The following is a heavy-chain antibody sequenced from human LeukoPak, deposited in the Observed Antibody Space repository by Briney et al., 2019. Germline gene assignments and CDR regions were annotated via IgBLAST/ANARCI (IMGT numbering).Heavy chain of an antibody. J-gene: IGHJ4*02. V-gene: IGHV1-2*04. CDR1: GYTFTSYG. Sequence: ASVKVSCTASGYTFTSYGIGWVRQAPGQGLEWMGWINPNSGGTNYAQKFQGWVTMTRDTSISTAYMELSRLRSDDTAVYYCAREGRAYCGGDCYNFDYWGQGTLVTVSS. CDR2: INPNSGGT. D-gene: IGHD2-21*02. CDR3: AREGRAYCGGDCYNFDY.